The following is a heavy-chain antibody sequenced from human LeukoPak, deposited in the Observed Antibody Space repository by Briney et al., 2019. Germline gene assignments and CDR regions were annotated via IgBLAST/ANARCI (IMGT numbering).Heavy chain of an antibody. J-gene: IGHJ4*02. D-gene: IGHD4-17*01. Sequence: GGALRLSCADSGFAFSRYSMNWVRQAPGKGVEGVSSLSYSGPHMFYADSVRGRFTISRDNAENSLFLQMNSLRAEDTAVYFCASNDYRDEGIDSWGQGTLVTVSS. CDR3: ASNDYRDEGIDS. CDR2: LSYSGPHM. CDR1: GFAFSRYS. V-gene: IGHV3-21*01.